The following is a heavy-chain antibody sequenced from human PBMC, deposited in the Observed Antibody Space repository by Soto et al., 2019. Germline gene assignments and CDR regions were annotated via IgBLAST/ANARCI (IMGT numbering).Heavy chain of an antibody. CDR2: IIPIFGTT. D-gene: IGHD6-13*01. CDR1: GGTFSSYA. J-gene: IGHJ1*01. V-gene: IGHV1-69*13. Sequence: SVKVSCKASGGTFSSYAISCVRQAPGQGLEWMGGIIPIFGTTNYAQKFQGRVTITADESTSTVYMELSRLRSEDTAVYYCARHYGSSWYSYFHHWGQGTLVTVSS. CDR3: ARHYGSSWYSYFHH.